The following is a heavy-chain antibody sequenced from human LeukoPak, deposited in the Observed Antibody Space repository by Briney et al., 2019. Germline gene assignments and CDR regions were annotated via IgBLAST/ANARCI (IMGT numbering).Heavy chain of an antibody. Sequence: GGSLRLSCSVSGFTFSTYVMHWVRQAPGKGLEYVSAISSIGDNTYYADSVKGRFTISRDNSKNTLYLQMSSLRADDTAVYYCVRGTGYWGQGTLVTVSS. CDR2: ISSIGDNT. CDR1: GFTFSTYV. V-gene: IGHV3-64D*06. CDR3: VRGTGY. J-gene: IGHJ4*02.